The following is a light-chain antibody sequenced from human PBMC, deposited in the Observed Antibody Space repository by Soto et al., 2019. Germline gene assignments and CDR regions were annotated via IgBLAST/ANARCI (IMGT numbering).Light chain of an antibody. Sequence: QSALTQPPSASGSPGQSVTISCTGTSSDVGGYNYVSWYQHHPGKAPKVMIYEVSKRPSGVPDRFSGSKSGNTASLTVSGLKAEDEADYYCSSYAGINIYVFGTGTKLTVL. V-gene: IGLV2-8*01. J-gene: IGLJ1*01. CDR1: SSDVGGYNY. CDR2: EVS. CDR3: SSYAGINIYV.